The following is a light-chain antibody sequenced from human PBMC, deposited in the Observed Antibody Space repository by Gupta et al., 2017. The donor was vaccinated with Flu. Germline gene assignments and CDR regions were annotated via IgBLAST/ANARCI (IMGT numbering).Light chain of an antibody. J-gene: IGLJ2*01. CDR2: RNN. V-gene: IGLV1-47*01. CDR1: SSNIGSNH. Sequence: QSVLTQPPSVSGTPGPRVPISCSGSSSNIGSNHVYWYQQLPGTAPKLLIYRNNQRPSGVPDRFSVSKSGTSASLAISGPRSEDEADYYCATWHDSLSMVFGEGTKLTVL. CDR3: ATWHDSLSMV.